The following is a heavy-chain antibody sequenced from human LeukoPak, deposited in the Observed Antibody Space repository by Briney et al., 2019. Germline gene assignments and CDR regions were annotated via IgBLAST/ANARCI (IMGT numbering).Heavy chain of an antibody. D-gene: IGHD2-15*01. CDR1: GDSVSSQSAA. J-gene: IGHJ4*02. V-gene: IGHV6-1*01. CDR2: TYYRSKWYN. Sequence: SQTLSLTCAISGDSVSSQSAAWNWIRQSPSRGLEWLGRTYYRSKWYNQYAVFVEGRITINPDTSKNQFSLQLDSVTPEDTAMYYCARDPEVGTAWSIFDYWGQGTLVTVSS. CDR3: ARDPEVGTAWSIFDY.